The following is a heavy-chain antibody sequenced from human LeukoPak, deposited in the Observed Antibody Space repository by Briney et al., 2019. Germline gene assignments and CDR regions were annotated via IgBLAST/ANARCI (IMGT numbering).Heavy chain of an antibody. Sequence: PSETLSPTCAVSGGSISSGGYSWSWIRQPPGKGLEWIGYIYHSGSTYYNPSLKSRVTISVDRSKNQFSLKLSSVTAADTAVYYCARGRGITMVRGVIPYYFDYWGQGTLVTVSS. D-gene: IGHD3-10*01. CDR1: GGSISSGGYS. V-gene: IGHV4-30-2*01. J-gene: IGHJ4*02. CDR3: ARGRGITMVRGVIPYYFDY. CDR2: IYHSGST.